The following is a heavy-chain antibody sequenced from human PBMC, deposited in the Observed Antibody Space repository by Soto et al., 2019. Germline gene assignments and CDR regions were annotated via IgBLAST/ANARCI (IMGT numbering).Heavy chain of an antibody. CDR3: AGRYCSGGSCYLGAFNI. V-gene: IGHV4-34*01. D-gene: IGHD2-15*01. CDR2: INHSGST. CDR1: GGSFSGYY. J-gene: IGHJ3*02. Sequence: QVQLQQWGAGLLKPSETLSLTCAVYGGSFSGYYWNWIRQPPGKGLEWIGEINHSGSTNYNPSLKSRVTISVDTSKNQFPLKLSSVTAADTAMYYCAGRYCSGGSCYLGAFNIWGQGTMVTVSS.